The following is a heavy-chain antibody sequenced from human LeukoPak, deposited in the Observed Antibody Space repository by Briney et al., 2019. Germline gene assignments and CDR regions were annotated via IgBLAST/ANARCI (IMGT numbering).Heavy chain of an antibody. J-gene: IGHJ4*02. D-gene: IGHD3-22*01. CDR3: ARAAYYDSSDY. V-gene: IGHV1-2*02. CDR2: INPNSGGA. Sequence: ASVKVSCKASGYTFTDYYMHWVRQAPGQGLEWMGWINPNSGGANYAQKFQGRVTMTRDTSISTAYMELSRLRSDDTAVYYCARAAYYDSSDYWGQGTLVTVSS. CDR1: GYTFTDYY.